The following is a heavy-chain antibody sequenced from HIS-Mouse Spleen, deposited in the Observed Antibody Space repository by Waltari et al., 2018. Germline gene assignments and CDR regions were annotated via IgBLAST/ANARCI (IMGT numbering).Heavy chain of an antibody. V-gene: IGHV3-30-3*01. Sequence: QVQLVESGGGVVQPGRSLRLSCAASGFTFSSYAMHWVRQAPGQGRGGVAVISYDGSNKYYADSVKGRFTISRDNSKNTLYLQMNSLRAEDTAVYYCARASGYGTGYCTNGVCYRHPGLVYWGQGTLVTVSS. CDR2: ISYDGSNK. J-gene: IGHJ4*02. CDR3: ARASGYGTGYCTNGVCYRHPGLVY. CDR1: GFTFSSYA. D-gene: IGHD2-8*01.